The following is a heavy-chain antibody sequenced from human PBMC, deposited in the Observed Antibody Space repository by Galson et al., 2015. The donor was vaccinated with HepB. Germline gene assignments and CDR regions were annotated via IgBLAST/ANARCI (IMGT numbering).Heavy chain of an antibody. J-gene: IGHJ4*02. CDR1: GYSFTSYW. Sequence: QSGAEVKKPGESLKISCKGSGYSFTSYWIGWVRQLPGKGLEWMGIIYPGDSDARYSPSFQGQVTISADKSISTAYLQWSSLKASDTAMYYCARHVQYYYDSSGYYHFDFWGQGTLVPVSS. CDR2: IYPGDSDA. V-gene: IGHV5-51*01. CDR3: ARHVQYYYDSSGYYHFDF. D-gene: IGHD3-22*01.